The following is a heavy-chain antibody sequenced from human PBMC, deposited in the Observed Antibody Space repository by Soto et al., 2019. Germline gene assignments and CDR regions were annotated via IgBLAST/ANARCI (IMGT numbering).Heavy chain of an antibody. Sequence: SETLSLTCTVSGGSFKSCSYSWSWIRQPPGKGLEWIGYVYHTGRTSYNPSLKSRVSISMDTSKNQFSLNLDSVTAADTAVYFCARDFAYFDSWGQGTMVTVSS. CDR2: VYHTGRT. D-gene: IGHD3-3*01. CDR1: GGSFKSCSYS. J-gene: IGHJ4*02. V-gene: IGHV4-61*01. CDR3: ARDFAYFDS.